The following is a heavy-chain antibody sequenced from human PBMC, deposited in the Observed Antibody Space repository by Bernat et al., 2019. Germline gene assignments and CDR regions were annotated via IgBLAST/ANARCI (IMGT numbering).Heavy chain of an antibody. J-gene: IGHJ6*02. Sequence: EVQLVESGGGLVQPGGSLRLSCAASGFTVSSNYMSWVRQAPGKGLEWVSRIDEDGRTTTYADAVKGRFTISKDNAKNTVFLQMDSLSAEDTAVYYCARASLTPYYFAMDVWGQGTTVTVSS. V-gene: IGHV3-74*02. CDR1: GFTVSSNY. CDR3: ARASLTPYYFAMDV. CDR2: IDEDGRTT.